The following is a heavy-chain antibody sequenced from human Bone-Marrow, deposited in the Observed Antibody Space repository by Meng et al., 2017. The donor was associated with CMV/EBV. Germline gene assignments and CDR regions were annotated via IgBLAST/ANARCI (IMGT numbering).Heavy chain of an antibody. D-gene: IGHD3-22*01. CDR1: GFTFSSYS. J-gene: IGHJ4*02. Sequence: GESLKISCAASGFTFSSYSMNWVRQAPGKGLEWVSLIINSGGNTYYADSVKGRFTISRDNSKNTLYLQMNSLRAEDTAVYYCAKKLEYYDSSGSFEYWGQGHRVTGAS. V-gene: IGHV3-23*01. CDR3: AKKLEYYDSSGSFEY. CDR2: IINSGGNT.